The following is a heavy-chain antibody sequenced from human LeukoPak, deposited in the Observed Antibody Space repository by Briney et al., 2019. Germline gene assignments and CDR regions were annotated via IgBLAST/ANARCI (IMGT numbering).Heavy chain of an antibody. Sequence: GGSLRLSCAASGFTFSNFWMSWVRQAPGKGLEWVANIKEDGSERYYVDSVKGRFTISRDNAKNSLYLQMNSLRAEDTAVYYCAGQSRLGYCSGGSRYSQPFDPWGQGTLVTVSS. J-gene: IGHJ5*02. CDR1: GFTFSNFW. CDR2: IKEDGSER. CDR3: AGQSRLGYCSGGSRYSQPFDP. V-gene: IGHV3-7*01. D-gene: IGHD2-15*01.